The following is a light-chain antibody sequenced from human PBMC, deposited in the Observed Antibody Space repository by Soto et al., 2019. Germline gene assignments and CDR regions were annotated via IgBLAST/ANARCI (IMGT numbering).Light chain of an antibody. J-gene: IGKJ5*01. CDR1: QSVSSN. CDR3: QQYNNWPLT. CDR2: GAS. V-gene: IGKV3-15*01. Sequence: VMTKSPATLSVSPGERATLSCRASQSVSSNLAWYQQKPGQAPRLLIYGASTRATGIPARFSGSGSGTEFTLTISSLQSEDFAVYYCQQYNNWPLTFGQGTRPEIK.